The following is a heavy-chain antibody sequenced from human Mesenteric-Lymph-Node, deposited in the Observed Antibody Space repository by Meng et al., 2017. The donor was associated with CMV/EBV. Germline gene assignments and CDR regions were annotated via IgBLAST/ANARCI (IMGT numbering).Heavy chain of an antibody. V-gene: IGHV3-30*04. CDR1: GFTFSSYA. D-gene: IGHD6-13*01. Sequence: GESLKISCAASGFTFSSYAMHWVRQAPGKGLEWVAVISYDGGNKYYADSVKGRFTISRDNSKNTLYLQMNSLRAEDTAVYYCARSIGQLVLYYGMDVWGQGTTVTVSS. CDR3: ARSIGQLVLYYGMDV. CDR2: ISYDGGNK. J-gene: IGHJ6*02.